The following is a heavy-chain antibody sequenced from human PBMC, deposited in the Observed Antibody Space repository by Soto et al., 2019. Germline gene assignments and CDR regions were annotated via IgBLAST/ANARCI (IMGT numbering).Heavy chain of an antibody. CDR2: IWYDGSNK. D-gene: IGHD2-2*01. V-gene: IGHV3-33*01. Sequence: QVQLVESGGGVVQPGRSLRLSCAASGFTFSSYGMHWVRQAPGKGLEWVAVIWYDGSNKYYADSVKGRFTISRDNSKNTLYLQMNSLRAEDTAVYYCARDRDIVVVGYYGMDVWGQGTTVTVSS. CDR3: ARDRDIVVVGYYGMDV. CDR1: GFTFSSYG. J-gene: IGHJ6*02.